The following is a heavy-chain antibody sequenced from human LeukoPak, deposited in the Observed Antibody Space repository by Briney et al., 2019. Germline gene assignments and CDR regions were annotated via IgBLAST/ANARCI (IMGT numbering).Heavy chain of an antibody. CDR3: ARCRRDGYNYFPHFDL. J-gene: IGHJ2*01. D-gene: IGHD5-24*01. Sequence: SETLSLTCAVYGGSFSGYYWSWIRQPPGKGLEWIGEINHSGSTNYNPSLKSRVTISVDTSKNQFSLKLSSVTAADTAVYYCARCRRDGYNYFPHFDLWGRGTLVTVSS. CDR2: INHSGST. CDR1: GGSFSGYY. V-gene: IGHV4-34*01.